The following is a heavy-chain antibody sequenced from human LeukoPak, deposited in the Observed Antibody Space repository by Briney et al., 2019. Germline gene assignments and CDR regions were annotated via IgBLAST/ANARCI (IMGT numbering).Heavy chain of an antibody. J-gene: IGHJ4*02. CDR3: AKVVISSGWNFDY. V-gene: IGHV3-23*01. CDR2: ISGSGGST. Sequence: GGSLRLSCAASGFTFSSYAMSWVRQAPGKGPEWVSAISGSGGSTYYADSVKGRFTISRDNSKNTLYLQMNSLRAEDTAVYYCAKVVISSGWNFDYWGQGTLVTVSS. D-gene: IGHD6-19*01. CDR1: GFTFSSYA.